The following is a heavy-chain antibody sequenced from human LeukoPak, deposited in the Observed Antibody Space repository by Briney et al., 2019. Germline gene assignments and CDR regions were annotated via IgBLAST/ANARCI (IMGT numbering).Heavy chain of an antibody. J-gene: IGHJ4*02. Sequence: GGSLRLSCAASGFTFSNYNMNWVRQAPGKGLEWVSSISSSNNYIYYADSVKGRFTISRDNAKNSLYLQMNSLRAEDTAVYYCARRSPNYYFDYWGQGTPVTVST. V-gene: IGHV3-21*01. CDR2: ISSSNNYI. CDR3: ARRSPNYYFDY. CDR1: GFTFSNYN.